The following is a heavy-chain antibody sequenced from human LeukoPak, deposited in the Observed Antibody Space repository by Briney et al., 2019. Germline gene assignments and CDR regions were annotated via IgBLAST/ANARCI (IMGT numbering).Heavy chain of an antibody. V-gene: IGHV4-59*02. CDR2: VSHSGKT. CDR3: ARAGTTLFGVILNFDS. Sequence: SETLSLTCTVSGDSVTNNFWNWIRQSPGKGLEWIGFVSHSGKTNSNPALASRVNISLDTSENRLSLNLSSVTTADTAVYYCARAGTTLFGVILNFDSWGQGTLVTVSS. D-gene: IGHD3-10*01. J-gene: IGHJ4*02. CDR1: GDSVTNNF.